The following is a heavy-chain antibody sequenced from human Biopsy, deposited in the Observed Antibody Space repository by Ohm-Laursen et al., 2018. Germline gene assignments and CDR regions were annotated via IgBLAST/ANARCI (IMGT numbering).Heavy chain of an antibody. CDR2: ISHTGDT. J-gene: IGHJ1*01. Sequence: SQTLSLTCTVSVGSFSGHYWTWFRQPPGLALEWIGHISHTGDTSFKSSLKSRITISLDTSRKHFTLRLTSLAAADSAVNYCSRGSNEYGGLYFPHWGQGTLVAVSS. CDR1: VGSFSGHY. D-gene: IGHD4-23*01. V-gene: IGHV4-59*11. CDR3: SRGSNEYGGLYFPH.